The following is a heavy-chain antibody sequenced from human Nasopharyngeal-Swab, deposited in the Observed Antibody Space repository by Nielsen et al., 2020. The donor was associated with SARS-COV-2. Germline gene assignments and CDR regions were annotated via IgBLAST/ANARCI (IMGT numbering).Heavy chain of an antibody. J-gene: IGHJ6*02. CDR1: GFTFSCYW. CDR2: INPDGSST. CDR3: ARSRSAMDV. V-gene: IGHV3-74*01. Sequence: GGSLRLSCAASGFTFSCYWMHWVRQAPGKGLVWVSRINPDGSSTDYAGSVKGRFTISRDNAKNTLYLQMSSLRAEETAVYYCARSRSAMDVWGQGTTVTVSS.